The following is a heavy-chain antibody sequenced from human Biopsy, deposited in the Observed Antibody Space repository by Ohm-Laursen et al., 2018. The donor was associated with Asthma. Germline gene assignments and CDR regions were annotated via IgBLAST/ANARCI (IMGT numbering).Heavy chain of an antibody. Sequence: SQTLSPTCTVSGGSINIGDYYWSWIRQHPVKGLEWIGHIYYSGSTYYNPSLKSRVSISLDTSKNQFSLSLTSVTAADTAVYYCARTTYGHDGFDPWGQETLVTVSS. D-gene: IGHD4-17*01. CDR1: GGSINIGDYY. CDR2: IYYSGST. CDR3: ARTTYGHDGFDP. V-gene: IGHV4-31*03. J-gene: IGHJ5*02.